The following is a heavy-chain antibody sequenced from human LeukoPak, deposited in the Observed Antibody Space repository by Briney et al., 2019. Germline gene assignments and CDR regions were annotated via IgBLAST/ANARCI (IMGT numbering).Heavy chain of an antibody. J-gene: IGHJ5*02. Sequence: GGSLRLSYAASGFTFSSYAMQWVRQAPGKGLEWVAGISYDGSNKYYADSVKGRFTISRDNSKNTLYLQMNSLRAEDTAVYYCVRDAQLLYGNWFDPWGQGTLVTVSS. CDR1: GFTFSSYA. V-gene: IGHV3-30-3*01. D-gene: IGHD2-2*02. CDR3: VRDAQLLYGNWFDP. CDR2: ISYDGSNK.